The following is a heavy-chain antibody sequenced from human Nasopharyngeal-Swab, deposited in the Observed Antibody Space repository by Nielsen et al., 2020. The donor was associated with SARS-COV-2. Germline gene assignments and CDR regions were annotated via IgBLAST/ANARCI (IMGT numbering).Heavy chain of an antibody. CDR3: ARGEGAVDY. J-gene: IGHJ4*02. Sequence: SLRLSCAVSAGSISSSNWWRWVRQPPGKGLEWIGEIYHSGSTNYNPFLKSRVTISVDKSKNQFSLKLSSVTAADTAVYYCARGEGAVDYWGQGTLVTVSS. D-gene: IGHD1-26*01. CDR1: AGSISSSNW. V-gene: IGHV4-4*02. CDR2: IYHSGST.